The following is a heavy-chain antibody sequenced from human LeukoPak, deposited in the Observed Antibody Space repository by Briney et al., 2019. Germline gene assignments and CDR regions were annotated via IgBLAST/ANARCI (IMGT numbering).Heavy chain of an antibody. V-gene: IGHV1-69*04. J-gene: IGHJ4*02. Sequence: GASVKVSCKASGGTFSSYAISWVRQAPGQGLEWMGRIIPILGIANYAQKFQGRVTTTADKSTSTAYMELSSLRSEDTAVYYCARPSGYDPGRFDYWGQGTLVTVSS. CDR3: ARPSGYDPGRFDY. CDR1: GGTFSSYA. D-gene: IGHD5-12*01. CDR2: IIPILGIA.